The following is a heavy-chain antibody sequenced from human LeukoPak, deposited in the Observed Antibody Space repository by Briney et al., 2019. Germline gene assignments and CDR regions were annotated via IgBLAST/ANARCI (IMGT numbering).Heavy chain of an antibody. Sequence: ASVKVFCKVSGYTLTELSMHWVRQAPGKGLEWMGGFDPEDGETIYAQKFQGRVTMTEDTSTDTAYMELSSLRSEDTAVYYCAMVGAVAGLGYNWFDPWGQGTLVTVSS. CDR2: FDPEDGET. CDR3: AMVGAVAGLGYNWFDP. CDR1: GYTLTELS. J-gene: IGHJ5*02. V-gene: IGHV1-24*01. D-gene: IGHD6-19*01.